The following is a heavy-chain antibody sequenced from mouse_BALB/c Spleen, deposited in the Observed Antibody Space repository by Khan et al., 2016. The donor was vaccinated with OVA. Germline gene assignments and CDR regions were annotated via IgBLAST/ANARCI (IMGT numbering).Heavy chain of an antibody. V-gene: IGHV1S135*01. D-gene: IGHD2-2*01. J-gene: IGHJ3*01. Sequence: LEESGPELMKPGASVTISCKASGYSFTSYYIHWMMQSHGKSLEWIGYIDPFSGGTTYNQNFKGQATLTVDKSSSTAYILLSNLTSEDSAVYYCARHGFVAWFTYWGQGTLVTVSA. CDR1: GYSFTSYY. CDR2: IDPFSGGT. CDR3: ARHGFVAWFTY.